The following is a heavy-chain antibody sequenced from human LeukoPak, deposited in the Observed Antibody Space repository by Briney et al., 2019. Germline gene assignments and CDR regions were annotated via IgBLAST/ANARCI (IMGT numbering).Heavy chain of an antibody. CDR2: ISSSSSTI. Sequence: GGSLRLSCAASGFTFSSYSMNWVRQAPGKGLEWISYISSSSSTIDYADSVKGRFTISRDNAKNSLYLQMNSLRAEDTAVYYCAGGRGYNYGYSDYWGQGTLVTVSS. CDR1: GFTFSSYS. D-gene: IGHD5-18*01. J-gene: IGHJ4*02. CDR3: AGGRGYNYGYSDY. V-gene: IGHV3-48*04.